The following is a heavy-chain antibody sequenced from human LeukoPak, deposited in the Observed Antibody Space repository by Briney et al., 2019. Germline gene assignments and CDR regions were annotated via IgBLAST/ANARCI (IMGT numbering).Heavy chain of an antibody. J-gene: IGHJ4*02. CDR2: ISYDGSNK. CDR1: GFTFSSYA. CDR3: AREVLLWFGEFDY. V-gene: IGHV3-30-3*01. Sequence: GRSLRLSCAASGFTFSSYAMHWVRQAPGKGLEWVAVISYDGSNKYYADSVKGRFTISRDNPKNTLYLQMNSLRAEDTAVYYCAREVLLWFGEFDYWGQGTLVTVSS. D-gene: IGHD3-10*01.